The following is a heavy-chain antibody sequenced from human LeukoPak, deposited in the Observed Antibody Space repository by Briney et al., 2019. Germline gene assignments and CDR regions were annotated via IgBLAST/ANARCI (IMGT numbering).Heavy chain of an antibody. CDR1: GYTFTSYG. CDR3: AREDSSGYYGRPKDYYYYMDV. V-gene: IGHV1-18*01. D-gene: IGHD3-22*01. CDR2: ISAYNGNT. Sequence: GASVKVSCKASGYTFTSYGISWVRQAPGQGLEWMGWISAYNGNTNYAQKFQGRVTMTTDTSTSTAYMELRSLRSDDTAVYYCAREDSSGYYGRPKDYYYYMDVWGKGTTVTVSS. J-gene: IGHJ6*03.